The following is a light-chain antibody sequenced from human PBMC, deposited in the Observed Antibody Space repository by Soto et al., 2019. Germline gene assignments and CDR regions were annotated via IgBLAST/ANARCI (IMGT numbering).Light chain of an antibody. CDR3: QQSYSTHLT. CDR1: QSISSY. J-gene: IGKJ2*01. Sequence: DIQMTQSPSSLSASVGDRVTITCRASQSISSYLNWYQQKPGKAPKLLIYAASSLQSGVPSRFSGSGAGTYFTLIISSLQPEDFATYYCQQSYSTHLTFGQGTKLEIK. V-gene: IGKV1-39*01. CDR2: AAS.